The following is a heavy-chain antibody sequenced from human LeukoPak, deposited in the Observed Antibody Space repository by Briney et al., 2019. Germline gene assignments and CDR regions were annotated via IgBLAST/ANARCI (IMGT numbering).Heavy chain of an antibody. Sequence: PSETLSLTCTVSGGSISSYYWSWIRQPPGKGLEWIGYIYYSGSTNYNPSLKSRVTISVDTSKNQFSLKLSSVTAADTAVYYCARQITMIGAAKRATIWNNWFDHWGQGTLVTVYS. CDR2: IYYSGST. J-gene: IGHJ5*02. CDR1: GGSISSYY. V-gene: IGHV4-59*08. D-gene: IGHD3-22*01. CDR3: ARQITMIGAAKRATIWNNWFDH.